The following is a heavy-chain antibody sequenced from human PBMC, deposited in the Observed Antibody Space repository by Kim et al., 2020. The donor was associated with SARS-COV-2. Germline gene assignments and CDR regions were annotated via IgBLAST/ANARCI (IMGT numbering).Heavy chain of an antibody. CDR2: STT. CDR3: TGDLSGADDS. Sequence: STTNYADSVTGRFTLYRDDAENTLYLQMHSLTAEDTAVYYSTGDLSGADDSWGQGTLVTVSS. V-gene: IGHV3-74*01. J-gene: IGHJ4*02. D-gene: IGHD3-10*01.